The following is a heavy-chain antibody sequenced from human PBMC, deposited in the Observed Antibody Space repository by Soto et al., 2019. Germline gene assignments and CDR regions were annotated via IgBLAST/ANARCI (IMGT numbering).Heavy chain of an antibody. CDR2: ISAYSGDT. V-gene: IGHV1-18*01. Sequence: ASVKVSCKASGYTFTSYGISWVRQAPGQGLEWMGWISAYSGDTNYAQKLQGRVTMITDTSTSTAYMELRSLRSDDTAVYYCARSRGYCSGGSCYFDFWGQGTLVTSPQ. D-gene: IGHD2-15*01. CDR1: GYTFTSYG. J-gene: IGHJ4*02. CDR3: ARSRGYCSGGSCYFDF.